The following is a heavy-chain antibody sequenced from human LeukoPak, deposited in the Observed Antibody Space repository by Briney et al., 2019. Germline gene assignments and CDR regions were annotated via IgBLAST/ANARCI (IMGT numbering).Heavy chain of an antibody. CDR3: ARAEGYDYVWGSYRSQTDYHFDY. Sequence: ASVKVSCKASGYTFTGYYMHWVRQAPGQGLEWMGWINPNSGGTNYAQKFQGRVTMTRDTSISTAYMELSRLRSDDTAVYYCARAEGYDYVWGSYRSQTDYHFDYWGQGTLVTVSS. CDR1: GYTFTGYY. CDR2: INPNSGGT. J-gene: IGHJ4*02. V-gene: IGHV1-2*02. D-gene: IGHD3-16*02.